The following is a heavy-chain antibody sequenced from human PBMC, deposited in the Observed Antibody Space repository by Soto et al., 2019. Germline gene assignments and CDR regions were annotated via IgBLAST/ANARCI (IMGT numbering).Heavy chain of an antibody. Sequence: QVQLVQSGAEVKKPGSSVKVSCKASGGTFSSYAISWVRQAPGQGLEWMGGIIPIFGTANYAQKFQGRVTITEDESTRAAYMELSSLRSEDTAVYYCAAVVVVTGLDAFAIWGQGTMVTVSS. CDR2: IIPIFGTA. D-gene: IGHD2-21*02. J-gene: IGHJ3*02. V-gene: IGHV1-69*12. CDR1: GGTFSSYA. CDR3: AAVVVVTGLDAFAI.